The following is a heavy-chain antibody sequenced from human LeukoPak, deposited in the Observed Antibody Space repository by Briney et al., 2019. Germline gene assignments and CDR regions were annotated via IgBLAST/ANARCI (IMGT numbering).Heavy chain of an antibody. V-gene: IGHV3-21*01. CDR2: ISSSSSYI. D-gene: IGHD1-20*01. CDR3: ARPLSGTTDFDY. Sequence: GGSLRLSCAASGFTFSSYSMNWVRQAPGKGLEWVSSISSSSSYIFYADSVKGRFTISRDNAKKSLYLQMNSLRAEDTAVYYCARPLSGTTDFDYWGQGTLVTVSS. J-gene: IGHJ4*02. CDR1: GFTFSSYS.